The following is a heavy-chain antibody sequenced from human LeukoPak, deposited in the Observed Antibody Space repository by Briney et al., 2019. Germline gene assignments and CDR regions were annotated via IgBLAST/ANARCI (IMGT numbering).Heavy chain of an antibody. CDR2: ITSSSSTT. CDR1: GFTFSSYS. Sequence: GGSLRLSCAASGFTFSSYSMNWVRQAPGKGLEWVSYITSSSSTTYYADSVKGRFTISRDNSKNTLYLQMNSLRGEDTAVYYCAKDIDAVWSICDYWGQGTLVTVSS. J-gene: IGHJ4*02. V-gene: IGHV3-48*01. D-gene: IGHD3-10*01. CDR3: AKDIDAVWSICDY.